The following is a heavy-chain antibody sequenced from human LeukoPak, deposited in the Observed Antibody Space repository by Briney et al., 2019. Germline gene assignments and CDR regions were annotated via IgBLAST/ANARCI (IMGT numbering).Heavy chain of an antibody. CDR3: TKVFSSVSFDY. CDR2: ISYDGSNK. V-gene: IGHV3-30-3*01. CDR1: GFTFSSYA. Sequence: GGSLRLSCAASGFTFSSYAMHWVRQAPGKGLEWVAVISYDGSNKYYADSVKGRFTISRDNAKKTLYLQMNNLRADDTAVYYCTKVFSSVSFDYWGQGSLVTVSS. D-gene: IGHD3-22*01. J-gene: IGHJ4*02.